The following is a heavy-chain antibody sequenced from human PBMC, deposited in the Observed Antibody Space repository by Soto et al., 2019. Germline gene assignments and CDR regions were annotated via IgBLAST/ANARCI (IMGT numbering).Heavy chain of an antibody. Sequence: PGESLKISCKGSGYSFTSYWIGWVRQMPGKGLEWMGIIYPGDSDTRYSPSFQGQVTISADKSISTAYLQWSSLKASDTAMYYCARQTPYYGSGYDAFDIRGQGTMVTVSS. CDR1: GYSFTSYW. D-gene: IGHD3-10*01. J-gene: IGHJ3*02. CDR3: ARQTPYYGSGYDAFDI. V-gene: IGHV5-51*01. CDR2: IYPGDSDT.